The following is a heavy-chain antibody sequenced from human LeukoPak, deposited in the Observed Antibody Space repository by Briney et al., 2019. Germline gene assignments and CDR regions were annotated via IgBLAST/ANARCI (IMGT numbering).Heavy chain of an antibody. V-gene: IGHV1-2*02. CDR1: GYTFTSYY. CDR3: ARDLGGYSGLDY. CDR2: INPNSGGT. D-gene: IGHD5-12*01. Sequence: ASVKVSCKASGYTFTSYYMHWVRQAPGQGLEWMGWINPNSGGTNYAQKFQGRVTMTRDTSISTAYMELSRLRSDDTAVYYCARDLGGYSGLDYWGQGTLVTVSS. J-gene: IGHJ4*02.